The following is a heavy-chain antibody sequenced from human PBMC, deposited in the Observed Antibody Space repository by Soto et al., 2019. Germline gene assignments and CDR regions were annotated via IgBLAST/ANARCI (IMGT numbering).Heavy chain of an antibody. D-gene: IGHD1-1*01. CDR2: MNPNSGNT. CDR1: GYTFTSYD. J-gene: IGHJ6*02. V-gene: IGHV1-8*01. CDR3: ASSELAYYYYGMDV. Sequence: GASVKVSCKASGYTFTSYDINWVRQATGQGLEWMGWMNPNSGNTGYAQKFQGRVTMTRNTPISTAYMELSSLRSEDTAVYYCASSELAYYYYGMDVWGQGTTVTVSS.